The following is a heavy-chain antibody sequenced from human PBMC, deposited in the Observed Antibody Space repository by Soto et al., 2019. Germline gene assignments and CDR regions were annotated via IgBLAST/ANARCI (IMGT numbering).Heavy chain of an antibody. CDR3: ARGRGGNEPPNY. Sequence: GGSLRLSCAACGFTFSSYWMSWVCKAPGKGLEWVANIKQDGSEKYYVDSVKGRFTISRDNAKNSLYLQMNSLRAEDTAVYYCARGRGGNEPPNYWGQGTLVTVSS. CDR1: GFTFSSYW. V-gene: IGHV3-7*01. CDR2: IKQDGSEK. J-gene: IGHJ4*02. D-gene: IGHD2-15*01.